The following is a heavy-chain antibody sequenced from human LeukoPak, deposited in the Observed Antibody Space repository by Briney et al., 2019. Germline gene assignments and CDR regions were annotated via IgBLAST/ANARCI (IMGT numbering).Heavy chain of an antibody. CDR1: GGTFSSYA. CDR2: IIPIFGTA. J-gene: IGHJ4*02. V-gene: IGHV1-69*01. CDR3: ARDGGNYFDY. Sequence: GSSVKVSCKASGGTFSSYAISWVRQAPGQGREWMGGIIPIFGTANYAQKFRGRVTITADESTSTAYMELSSLRSEDTAVYYCARDGGNYFDYWGQGTLVTVSS.